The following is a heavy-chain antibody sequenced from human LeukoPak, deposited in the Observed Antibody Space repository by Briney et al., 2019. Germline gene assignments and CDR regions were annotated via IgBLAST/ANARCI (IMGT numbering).Heavy chain of an antibody. CDR1: GGSISSSSYY. J-gene: IGHJ6*02. V-gene: IGHV4-39*01. D-gene: IGHD3-22*01. CDR3: ARTRRYYDSSGYPV. Sequence: SETLSLTCTVSGGSISSSSYYWGWIRQPPGKGLEWIGSIYYSGGTYYNPSLKSRVTISVDTSKNQFSLKLSSVTAADTAVYYCARTRRYYDSSGYPVWGQGTTVTVSS. CDR2: IYYSGGT.